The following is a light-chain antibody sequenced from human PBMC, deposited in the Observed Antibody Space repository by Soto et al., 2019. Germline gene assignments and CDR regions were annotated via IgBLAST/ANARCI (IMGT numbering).Light chain of an antibody. V-gene: IGKV3-15*01. CDR1: QSVSSN. CDR2: GAS. J-gene: IGKJ1*01. Sequence: EIVMTQSPATLSVSPGERATLSCRASQSVSSNLAWYQQKPGQAPRLLIYGASTRATGITARFSGSGSGTEFNLTISSLQSEDFAVYYCQQYNNWPRTFGQGPKVEIK. CDR3: QQYNNWPRT.